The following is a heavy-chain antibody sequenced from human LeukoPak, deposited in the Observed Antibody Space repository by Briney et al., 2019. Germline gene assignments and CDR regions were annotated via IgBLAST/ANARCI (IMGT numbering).Heavy chain of an antibody. J-gene: IGHJ4*02. CDR3: AKDRYSYAFEYSDS. CDR2: ISNDGSKK. CDR1: GFTFSSYG. D-gene: IGHD5-18*01. Sequence: GGSLRLSCAASGFTFSSYGMHWVRQPPGKGLDWVAVISNDGSKKYYADSVKGRFTISRDNSKNTLSLQVSSLRTEDTAVYYCAKDRYSYAFEYSDSWGQGTLVTVSA. V-gene: IGHV3-30*18.